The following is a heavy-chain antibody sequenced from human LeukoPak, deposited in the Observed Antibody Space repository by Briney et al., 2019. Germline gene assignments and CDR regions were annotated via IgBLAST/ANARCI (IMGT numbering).Heavy chain of an antibody. CDR3: ARQKRAFDC. J-gene: IGHJ4*02. V-gene: IGHV3-11*01. CDR1: GFNFSDYY. Sequence: PGGSLRLSCAASGFNFSDYYMTWIRQAPGKGLEWLSYMSNNGYSKYYRDSVKGRFTISRDNAKNALYLEMTGLTVDDTAIYYCARQKRAFDCWGRGTLVTVST. CDR2: MSNNGYSK.